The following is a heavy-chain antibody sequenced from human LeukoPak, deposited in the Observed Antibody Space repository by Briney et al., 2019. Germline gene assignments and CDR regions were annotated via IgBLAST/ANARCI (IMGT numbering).Heavy chain of an antibody. CDR1: GFTFSSYA. CDR3: ARSSDSSGQGAAFDY. J-gene: IGHJ4*02. V-gene: IGHV3-30-3*01. CDR2: ISYDGSNK. Sequence: GGSLRLSCAASGFTFSSYAMHWVRQAPGKGLEWVAVISYDGSNKYYADSVKGRFTISRDNSKNTLYLQMNSLRAEDTAVYYCARSSDSSGQGAAFDYWGQGTLVTVSS. D-gene: IGHD3-22*01.